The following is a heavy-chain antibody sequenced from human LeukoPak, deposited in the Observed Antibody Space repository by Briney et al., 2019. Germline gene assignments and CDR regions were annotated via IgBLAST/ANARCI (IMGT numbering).Heavy chain of an antibody. CDR1: GFTFSIYN. Sequence: GGSLRLSCAASGFTFSIYNMNWVRQAPGKGLEWFSSIRSSSTYIYYADSVKGRFTISRDNAKKSLHLQMNSLRAEATAVYYCARDLSVGAKPALGFAYWGQGTLVTVSS. CDR3: ARDLSVGAKPALGFAY. J-gene: IGHJ4*02. CDR2: IRSSSTYI. D-gene: IGHD1-26*01. V-gene: IGHV3-21*01.